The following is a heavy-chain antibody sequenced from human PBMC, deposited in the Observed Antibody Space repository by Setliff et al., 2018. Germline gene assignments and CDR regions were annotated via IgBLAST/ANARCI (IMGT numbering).Heavy chain of an antibody. V-gene: IGHV5-51*01. D-gene: IGHD3-10*01. CDR3: ARLGQQDGPGYFDY. CDR1: GYTFSNYW. Sequence: PGESLKISCKGSGYTFSNYWIGWVRQMPGKGLEWMGIIYPGDSDTRYSPSFQGQVTISADKSISTAYLQWSSLKASDTAMYYCARLGQQDGPGYFDYWGQGTLVTVSS. J-gene: IGHJ4*02. CDR2: IYPGDSDT.